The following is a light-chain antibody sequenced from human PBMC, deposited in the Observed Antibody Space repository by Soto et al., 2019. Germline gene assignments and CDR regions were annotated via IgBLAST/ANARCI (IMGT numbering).Light chain of an antibody. CDR1: QSVTSN. J-gene: IGKJ4*01. CDR2: GAS. Sequence: EIVMTQSPATLCVSPGERATVACRSSQSVTSNLAWYQQKAGQAPRLLIYGASTRATGIPARFSGSGSGTEFTLTISSLQSEDFAVYYCQQYNNWPPLTFGGGTKVDI. CDR3: QQYNNWPPLT. V-gene: IGKV3-15*01.